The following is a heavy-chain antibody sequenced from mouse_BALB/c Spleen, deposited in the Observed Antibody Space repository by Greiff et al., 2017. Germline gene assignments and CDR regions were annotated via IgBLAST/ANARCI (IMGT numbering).Heavy chain of an antibody. J-gene: IGHJ2*01. Sequence: DVKLVESGGGLVKPGGSLKLSCAASGFTFSSYAMSWVRQTPEKRLEWVASISSGGSTYYPDSVKGRFTISRDNARNILYLQMSSLRSEDTAMYYCARRPYYYGSRGGSYFDYWGQGTTLTVSS. CDR1: GFTFSSYA. CDR2: ISSGGST. D-gene: IGHD1-1*01. V-gene: IGHV5-6-5*01. CDR3: ARRPYYYGSRGGSYFDY.